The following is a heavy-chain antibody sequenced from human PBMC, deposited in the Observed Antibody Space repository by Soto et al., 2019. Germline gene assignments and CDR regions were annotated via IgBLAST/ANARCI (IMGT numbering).Heavy chain of an antibody. V-gene: IGHV3-23*01. Sequence: GGSLRLSCAASGFTFSSYAMSWVRQAPGKGLEWVSFISGSGGTTYYADSVKGRFTISRDNSKNTLFLQMNSLRAEDAAVYYCAKDTVLKWFGEGARFFDYWGQGTLVTVSS. D-gene: IGHD3-10*01. CDR3: AKDTVLKWFGEGARFFDY. J-gene: IGHJ4*02. CDR1: GFTFSSYA. CDR2: ISGSGGTT.